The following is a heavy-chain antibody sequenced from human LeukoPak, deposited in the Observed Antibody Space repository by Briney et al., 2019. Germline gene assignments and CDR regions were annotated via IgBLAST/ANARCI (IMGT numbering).Heavy chain of an antibody. J-gene: IGHJ4*02. CDR1: GGSISIYY. CDR3: ARVSGYDWESFYDY. Sequence: SETLSLTCTVSGGSISIYYWSWIRQPPGKGLEWIGYIYYSGSTNYNPSLKSRVTISVDTSKKQFSLRLSSVTAADTAVYYCARVSGYDWESFYDYWGQGTLVTVSS. V-gene: IGHV4-59*01. CDR2: IYYSGST. D-gene: IGHD5-12*01.